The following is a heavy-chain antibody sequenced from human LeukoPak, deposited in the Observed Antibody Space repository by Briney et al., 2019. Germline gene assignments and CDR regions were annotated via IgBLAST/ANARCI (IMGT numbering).Heavy chain of an antibody. CDR2: ISAYNGNT. V-gene: IGHV1-18*01. CDR1: GYTFTSYG. D-gene: IGHD3-22*01. CDR3: ARTGSSEMGPYYDSSGTFDS. J-gene: IGHJ4*02. Sequence: ASVKVSCKASGYTFTSYGISRVRQAPGQGLEWMGWISAYNGNTNYAQKLQGRVTMTTDTSTSTAYMELRSLRSDDTAVYYCARTGSSEMGPYYDSSGTFDSWGQGTVVTVSS.